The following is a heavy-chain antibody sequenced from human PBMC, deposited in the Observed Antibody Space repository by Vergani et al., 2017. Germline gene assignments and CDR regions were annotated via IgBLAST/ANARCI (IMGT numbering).Heavy chain of an antibody. V-gene: IGHV4-59*01. CDR1: GGSLTPYY. D-gene: IGHD2-21*01. CDR3: VRDTRRYFLDSIDGGDSDSPPFVPAV. CDR2: IYYNGLT. Sequence: QVRLQESGPGLVRPSETLSLTCTVSGGSLTPYYWSWIRQSPGKGLEWIGNIYYNGLTKYNPSLKSRATISADTSKDQFSLRLTSMTAADTAVYYCVRDTRRYFLDSIDGGDSDSPPFVPAVWGLGTGVIVSS. J-gene: IGHJ3*01.